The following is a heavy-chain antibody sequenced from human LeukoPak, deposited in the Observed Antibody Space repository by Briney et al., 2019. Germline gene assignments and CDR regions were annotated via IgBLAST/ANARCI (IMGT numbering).Heavy chain of an antibody. CDR1: DFTLSNYA. V-gene: IGHV3-23*01. Sequence: GGSLRLSCAASDFTLSNYAMSGFRQAPGKGLEWASSISGNGYNTYYADSVKDRFTISGDSSTNTLNLQMHSLRAEDTAVYYCAKGVRLWFAFYFDFWGQGTLVTVSS. D-gene: IGHD3-10*01. CDR2: ISGNGYNT. J-gene: IGHJ4*02. CDR3: AKGVRLWFAFYFDF.